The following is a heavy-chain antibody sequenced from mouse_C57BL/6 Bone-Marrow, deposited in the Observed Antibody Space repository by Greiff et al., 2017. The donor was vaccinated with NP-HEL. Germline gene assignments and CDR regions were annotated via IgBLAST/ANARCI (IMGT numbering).Heavy chain of an antibody. CDR2: ISDGGSYT. D-gene: IGHD3-1*01. Sequence: EVQGVESGGGLVKPGGSLKLSCAASGFTFSSYAMSWVRQTPEKRLEWVATISDGGSYTYYPDNVKGRFTIARDKAKNNLYLQMSHLKAEDTAMYYCARGTLPYWGQGTLVTVSA. CDR1: GFTFSSYA. CDR3: ARGTLPY. J-gene: IGHJ3*01. V-gene: IGHV5-4*01.